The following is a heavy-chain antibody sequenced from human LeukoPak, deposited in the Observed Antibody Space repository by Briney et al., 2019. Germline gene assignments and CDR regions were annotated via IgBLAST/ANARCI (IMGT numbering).Heavy chain of an antibody. CDR3: AKVQEETDAFDI. CDR1: GFTFSNFG. J-gene: IGHJ3*02. V-gene: IGHV3-30*02. CDR2: IPYDGVNK. D-gene: IGHD5-24*01. Sequence: GGSLRLSCAASGFTFSNFGMHWVRQAPGKGLEWVAFIPYDGVNKYYADSVKGRFTISRDNSKNTLYLQMNSLRAEDTAVYYCAKVQEETDAFDIWGQGTMVTVSS.